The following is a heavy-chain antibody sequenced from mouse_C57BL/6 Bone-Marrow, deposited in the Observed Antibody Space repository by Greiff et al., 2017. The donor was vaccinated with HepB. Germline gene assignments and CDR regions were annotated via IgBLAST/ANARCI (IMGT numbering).Heavy chain of an antibody. Sequence: VQLQQPGAELVKPGASVKLSCKASGYTFTSYWMHWVKQRPGQGLEWIGMIHPNSGSTNYNEKFKSKATLTVDKSSSTAYMQLSSLTSEDSAVYYCARSRAYYYGSSYLYWGQGTTLTVS. CDR3: ARSRAYYYGSSYLY. D-gene: IGHD1-1*01. V-gene: IGHV1-64*01. CDR2: IHPNSGST. CDR1: GYTFTSYW. J-gene: IGHJ2*01.